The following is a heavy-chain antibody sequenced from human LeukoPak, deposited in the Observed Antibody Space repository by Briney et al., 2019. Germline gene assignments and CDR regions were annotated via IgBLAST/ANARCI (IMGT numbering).Heavy chain of an antibody. V-gene: IGHV4-4*02. Sequence: PSGTLSLTCAVSGGSISTNNWWIWVRQPPGKGLEWIAEIFRSGTATYNPSLKSRVIISIDKSKNQLSLRLNSMTVADSAVYYCVRSGVTTPLGAFNLWGQGTMVTVSS. CDR2: IFRSGTA. J-gene: IGHJ3*01. D-gene: IGHD3-10*01. CDR3: VRSGVTTPLGAFNL. CDR1: GGSISTNNW.